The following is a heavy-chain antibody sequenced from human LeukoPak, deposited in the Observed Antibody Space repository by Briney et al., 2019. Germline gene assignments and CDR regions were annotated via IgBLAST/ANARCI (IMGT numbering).Heavy chain of an antibody. V-gene: IGHV3-74*01. CDR2: INSDGSST. D-gene: IGHD1-14*01. CDR3: ARGVLARMGFDY. Sequence: GGSLRLSCAASGFNFSSYWMHWVRQAPGKGLVWVSRINSDGSSTSYADSVKGRFTISRDNAKNTLYLQMNSLRAEDTAVYYCARGVLARMGFDYWGQGTLVTVSS. J-gene: IGHJ4*02. CDR1: GFNFSSYW.